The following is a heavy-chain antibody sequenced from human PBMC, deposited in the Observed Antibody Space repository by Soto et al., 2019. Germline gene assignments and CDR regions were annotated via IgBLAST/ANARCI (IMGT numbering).Heavy chain of an antibody. CDR3: ATEDESSGHAGTFHH. V-gene: IGHV3-30-3*01. CDR2: LSVDGTGT. CDR1: GFTFSTYV. D-gene: IGHD3-22*01. Sequence: QVQLVESGGGVVQPGRSLRLSCTTSGFTFSTYVMHWVRQAPGEGLEWVAGLSVDGTGTHYPDSVKGRFTVSRDNSKNTLYLQMDSLTAEETAVYYCATEDESSGHAGTFHHWGQGTLVTVSS. J-gene: IGHJ1*01.